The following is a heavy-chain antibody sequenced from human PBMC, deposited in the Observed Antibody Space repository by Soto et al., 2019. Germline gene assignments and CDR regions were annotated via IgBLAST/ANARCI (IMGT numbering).Heavy chain of an antibody. Sequence: GASVKVSCKASGDMFDTYTITWMRQAPGRGLEWVGGIIPRSAKSNYAQKFEGRVTITADTSASTAYMELSSLRSEDTAVYYCARGTTLPTPLDYWGQGTLVTVSS. V-gene: IGHV1-69*06. D-gene: IGHD1-1*01. J-gene: IGHJ4*02. CDR1: GDMFDTYT. CDR2: IIPRSAKS. CDR3: ARGTTLPTPLDY.